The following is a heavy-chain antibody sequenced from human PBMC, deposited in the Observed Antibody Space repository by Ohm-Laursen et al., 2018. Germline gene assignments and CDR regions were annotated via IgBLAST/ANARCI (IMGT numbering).Heavy chain of an antibody. CDR1: GFSLSTSGMC. D-gene: IGHD5-24*01. Sequence: TQTLTLTCTFSGFSLSTSGMCVSWIRQPPGKALEWLARIDWDDDKYYSTSLKTRLTISKDTSKNQVVLTMTNMDPVDTATYYCARILCDGYNLDYWGQGTLVTVSS. J-gene: IGHJ4*02. CDR2: IDWDDDK. CDR3: ARILCDGYNLDY. V-gene: IGHV2-70*11.